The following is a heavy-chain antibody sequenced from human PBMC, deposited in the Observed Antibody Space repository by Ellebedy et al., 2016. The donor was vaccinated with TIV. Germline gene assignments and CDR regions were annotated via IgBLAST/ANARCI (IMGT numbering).Heavy chain of an antibody. CDR1: GYIFTHFW. Sequence: GESLKISXKGSGYIFTHFWISWVRQMPGKGLEWMARIDPSDPSGSYTSYGPSFQGRVTISTDRSTNTAYLQWNSLKASDTAMYYCARHELGENAAFDYWGQGTLVTVSS. V-gene: IGHV5-10-1*01. CDR3: ARHELGENAAFDY. J-gene: IGHJ4*02. D-gene: IGHD7-27*01. CDR2: IDPSDPSGSYT.